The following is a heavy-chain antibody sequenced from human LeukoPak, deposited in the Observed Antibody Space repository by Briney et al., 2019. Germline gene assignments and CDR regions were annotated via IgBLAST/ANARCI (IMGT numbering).Heavy chain of an antibody. V-gene: IGHV3-23*01. J-gene: IGHJ4*02. Sequence: PGGSLRLSCAASGFTFSSYAMSWVRQAPGKGLEWVSAISGSGGSTYYADSVKGRFTISRDNSKITLYLQMNSLRAEDTAVYYCAKAPGYSSYYFDYWGQGTLVTVSS. CDR3: AKAPGYSSYYFDY. CDR1: GFTFSSYA. D-gene: IGHD5-18*01. CDR2: ISGSGGST.